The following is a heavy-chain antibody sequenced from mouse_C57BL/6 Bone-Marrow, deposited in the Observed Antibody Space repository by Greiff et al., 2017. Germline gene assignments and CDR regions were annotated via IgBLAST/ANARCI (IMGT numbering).Heavy chain of an antibody. CDR2: IRNKANGYTS. V-gene: IGHV7-3*01. CDR3: ARSPDYPNAMDY. CDR1: GFTFTDYY. D-gene: IGHD2-4*01. Sequence: EVKLVESGRGLVQPGGSLSLSCAASGFTFTDYYMSWVRQPPGKALEWLGFIRNKANGYTSEYSASVKGRFTTSRDNSQSILYLQMHALRAEDSDTCYCARSPDYPNAMDYWGQGTSVTVSS. J-gene: IGHJ4*01.